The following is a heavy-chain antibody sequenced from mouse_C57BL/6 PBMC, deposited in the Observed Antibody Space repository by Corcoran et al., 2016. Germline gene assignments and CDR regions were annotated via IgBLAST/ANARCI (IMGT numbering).Heavy chain of an antibody. Sequence: QVQLQQSGAELVKPGASVKISCKASGYAFSSYWMNWVKQRPGKGLEWIGQIYPGDGDTNYNGKFKGKATLTADKSSSTAYMQLSSLTSEDSAVYFCARSGLLRSNYYAMDYWGQGTSVTVSS. CDR2: IYPGDGDT. V-gene: IGHV1-80*01. D-gene: IGHD1-1*01. J-gene: IGHJ4*01. CDR1: GYAFSSYW. CDR3: ARSGLLRSNYYAMDY.